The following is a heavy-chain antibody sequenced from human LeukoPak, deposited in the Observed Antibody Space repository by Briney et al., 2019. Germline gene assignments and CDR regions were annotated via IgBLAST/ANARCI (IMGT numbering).Heavy chain of an antibody. D-gene: IGHD3-22*01. J-gene: IGHJ5*02. CDR2: IYYSGST. CDR1: GGSISSYY. V-gene: IGHV4-59*01. CDR3: ARDPRYFDISAYYYDNSFVP. Sequence: SETLSLTCTVSGGSISSYYWSWIRQPPAKGLEWIGYIYYSGSTNYNPSLKSRVTMSVDRSTNQFSLRLSSVTAADTAVYYCARDPRYFDISAYYYDNSFVPWGQGTLVTVSS.